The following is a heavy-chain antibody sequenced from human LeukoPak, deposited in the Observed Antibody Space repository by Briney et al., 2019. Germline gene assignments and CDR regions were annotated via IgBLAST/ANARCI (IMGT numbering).Heavy chain of an antibody. J-gene: IGHJ4*02. Sequence: ASVKVSCKASGYTFTGYYMHWVRQAPGQGLEWMGWINPDSGGTNNAQKFQGRVTMTRDTSISTAYMELSRLRSDDTAVFYCAREEVIAAAGPTLDYWGQGALVTVSS. CDR3: AREEVIAAAGPTLDY. D-gene: IGHD6-13*01. V-gene: IGHV1-2*02. CDR1: GYTFTGYY. CDR2: INPDSGGT.